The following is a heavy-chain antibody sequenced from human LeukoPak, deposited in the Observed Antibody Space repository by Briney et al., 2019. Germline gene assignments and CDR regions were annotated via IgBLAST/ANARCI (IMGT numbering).Heavy chain of an antibody. V-gene: IGHV3-21*01. J-gene: IGHJ3*02. D-gene: IGHD3-22*01. Sequence: GGSLRLSCAASGFTFSSYSMNWVRQAPGKGLEWVSSISSSSSYIYYPDSVKGRFTISRDNAKNSLYLQMNSLRAEDTAVYYCARDLTYYDSSGYYYENDAFDIWGQGTMVTVSS. CDR3: ARDLTYYDSSGYYYENDAFDI. CDR1: GFTFSSYS. CDR2: ISSSSSYI.